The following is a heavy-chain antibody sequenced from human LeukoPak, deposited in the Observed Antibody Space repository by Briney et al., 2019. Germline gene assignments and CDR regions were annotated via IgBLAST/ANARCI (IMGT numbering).Heavy chain of an antibody. V-gene: IGHV3-53*01. Sequence: PGGSLRLSCAASGFTVSSNYMSWVRQAPGKGLEWVSVIYSGGSTYYADSAKGRFTISRDNSKNTLYLQMNSLRAEDTAVYYCARDDSSGYFDYWGQGTLVTVSS. CDR3: ARDDSSGYFDY. D-gene: IGHD3-22*01. J-gene: IGHJ4*02. CDR1: GFTVSSNY. CDR2: IYSGGST.